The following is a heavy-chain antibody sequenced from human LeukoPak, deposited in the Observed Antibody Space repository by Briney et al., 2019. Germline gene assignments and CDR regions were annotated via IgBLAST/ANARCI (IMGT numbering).Heavy chain of an antibody. J-gene: IGHJ4*02. CDR1: GYTFANYG. D-gene: IGHD2-2*01. CDR3: ARVTYLRPYQLDY. V-gene: IGHV1-18*01. CDR2: VSLDSGNT. Sequence: GASVKVSCKASGYTFANYGINWVRQAPGQGLEWMGWVSLDSGNTGYAQRVQGRVTLTTDTSTSTAYMELRSLRSDDTAVYFCARVTYLRPYQLDYWGQGTLVSISS.